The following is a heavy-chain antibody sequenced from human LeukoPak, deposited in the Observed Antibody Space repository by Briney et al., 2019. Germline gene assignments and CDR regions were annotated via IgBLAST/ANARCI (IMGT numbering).Heavy chain of an antibody. CDR2: IFYSGST. CDR3: ASEADYDSSGYYP. D-gene: IGHD3-22*01. J-gene: IGHJ5*02. Sequence: SETLSLTCTVSGGSISSSSYYWGWIRQPPWKGLEWIWRIFYSGSTYYNPSLKTRVTISVDTSKYLYSLKLSSVNAADTALYCCASEADYDSSGYYPWGQGTLVTVSS. V-gene: IGHV4-39*01. CDR1: GGSISSSSYY.